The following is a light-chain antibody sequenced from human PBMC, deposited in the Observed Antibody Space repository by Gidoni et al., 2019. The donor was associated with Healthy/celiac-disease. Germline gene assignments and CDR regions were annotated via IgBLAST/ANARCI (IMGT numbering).Light chain of an antibody. CDR3: QQSYSTPPT. CDR2: AAS. J-gene: IGKJ1*01. CDR1: QSISSY. V-gene: IGKV1-39*01. Sequence: DIQMTQSPSSLSASVGDRVTITCRASQSISSYLNGYQQKPGKAPKLLIYAASSLQSGVPSRFSGSGSGTDFTLTISSLQPEDFATYHCQQSYSTPPTFGQGTKVEIK.